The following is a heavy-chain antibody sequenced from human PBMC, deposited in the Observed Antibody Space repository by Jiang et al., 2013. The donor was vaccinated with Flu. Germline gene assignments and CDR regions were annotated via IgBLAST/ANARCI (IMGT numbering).Heavy chain of an antibody. CDR2: IYPGDSDA. D-gene: IGHD2-2*01. CDR1: EFSFTSNW. Sequence: GAEVKKPGESLRISCKTSEFSFTSNWIGWVRQMPGKGLECMGIIYPGDSDARYSPSFQGQVTTSVDKSIRTAYLQWSSLKASDTAIYYCARRVRDCTSTSCYADYWGQGTLVTVSS. V-gene: IGHV5-51*01. J-gene: IGHJ4*02. CDR3: ARRVRDCTSTSCYADY.